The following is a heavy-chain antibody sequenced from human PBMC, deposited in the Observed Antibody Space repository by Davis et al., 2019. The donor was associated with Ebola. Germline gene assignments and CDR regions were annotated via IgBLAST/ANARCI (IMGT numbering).Heavy chain of an antibody. CDR2: IDWDDDK. J-gene: IGHJ5*02. Sequence: SGPTLVKPTQTLTLTCTFSGFSLSTSAVGVGWIRQPPGKALEWLALIDWDDDKYYSTSLKTRLTISKDTSKNQVVLTMTNMDPVDTATYYCARSGSYYPWFDPWGQGTLVTVSS. CDR3: ARSGSYYPWFDP. D-gene: IGHD1-26*01. V-gene: IGHV2-70*01. CDR1: GFSLSTSAVG.